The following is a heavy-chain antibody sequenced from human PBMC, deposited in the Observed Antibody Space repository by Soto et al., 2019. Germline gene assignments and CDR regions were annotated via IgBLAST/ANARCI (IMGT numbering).Heavy chain of an antibody. Sequence: QVQLVKSGAELKKPGSSVKVSCKASGGTFSSYTISWVRQSPVQGLEWMGRLIPILGIANYAQKFQGRVTITAHKSTITDHMELSSLRSEDTAVYYCAIANADDDEGRVDYWGKGTLVTVA. V-gene: IGHV1-69*02. CDR2: LIPILGIA. J-gene: IGHJ4*02. CDR1: GGTFSSYT. D-gene: IGHD3-3*01. CDR3: AIANADDDEGRVDY.